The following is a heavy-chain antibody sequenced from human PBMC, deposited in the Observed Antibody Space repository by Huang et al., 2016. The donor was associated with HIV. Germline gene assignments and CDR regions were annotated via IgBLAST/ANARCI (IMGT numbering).Heavy chain of an antibody. Sequence: QVQLQQWGAELLKPSENLSLTCAVSGGSFSGHYWTWIRQPPGRGLELIWEISDSGSTTDNPSHKSRVTISGDTSQSQFSLKLNSVTAANTAIYYCARMFKYDSGGYWGIDAFDIWGQGTMVTVSS. D-gene: IGHD3-22*01. CDR2: ISDSGST. J-gene: IGHJ3*02. V-gene: IGHV4-34*02. CDR3: ARMFKYDSGGYWGIDAFDI. CDR1: GGSFSGHY.